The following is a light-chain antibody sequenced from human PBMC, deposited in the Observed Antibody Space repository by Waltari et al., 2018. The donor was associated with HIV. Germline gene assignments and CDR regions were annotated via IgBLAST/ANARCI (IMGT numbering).Light chain of an antibody. J-gene: IGLJ3*02. CDR2: YKSDSVK. CDR1: TAINVDTYR. CDR3: MIWHSSAWV. Sequence: QAVLTQPSSLSASPGASASLTCTFRTAINVDTYRIYRYQQKPGSPPQYLLNYKSDSVKQQGSGVPSRFSGSKDASANAGTLLISGLRSEDEADYYCMIWHSSAWVFGGGTKLTVL. V-gene: IGLV5-45*02.